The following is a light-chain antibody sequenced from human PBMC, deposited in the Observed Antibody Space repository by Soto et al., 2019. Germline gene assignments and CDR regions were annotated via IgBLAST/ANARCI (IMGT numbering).Light chain of an antibody. J-gene: IGKJ1*01. Sequence: AIRMSQSPSSLSASTGDRVTITCRASQGISSYLAWYQQKPGKAPKLLIYAASTLQSGVPSRFSGSGSGTDFTLTISCLQSEDFATYYCQQYSSYPTFGQGTKVDIK. CDR3: QQYSSYPT. CDR2: AAS. V-gene: IGKV1-8*01. CDR1: QGISSY.